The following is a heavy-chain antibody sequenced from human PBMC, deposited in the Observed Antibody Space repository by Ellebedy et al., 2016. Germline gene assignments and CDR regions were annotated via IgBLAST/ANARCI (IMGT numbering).Heavy chain of an antibody. CDR2: IYYSGST. Sequence: SETLSLTCTVSGGSISSSSYYWGWIRQPPGKGLEWIGSIYYSGSTYYNPSLKSRVTISVDTSKNQFSLKLSSVTAADTAVYYCARGRGGYCSGGSCSYFDYWGQGTLVTVSS. J-gene: IGHJ4*02. CDR1: GGSISSSSYY. D-gene: IGHD2-15*01. CDR3: ARGRGGYCSGGSCSYFDY. V-gene: IGHV4-39*01.